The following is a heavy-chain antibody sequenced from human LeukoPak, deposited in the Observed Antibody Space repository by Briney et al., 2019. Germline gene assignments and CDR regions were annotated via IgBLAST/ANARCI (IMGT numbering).Heavy chain of an antibody. Sequence: GGSLRLSCAASGFTFSSYTMKWVRQAPGKGLEWVSSISSSSSYIYYADSVKGRFTISRDNAKNSLFLQMNSLRAEDTAVYYCAELGITMIGGVWGKGTTVTISS. V-gene: IGHV3-21*01. CDR2: ISSSSSYI. J-gene: IGHJ6*04. D-gene: IGHD3-10*02. CDR3: AELGITMIGGV. CDR1: GFTFSSYT.